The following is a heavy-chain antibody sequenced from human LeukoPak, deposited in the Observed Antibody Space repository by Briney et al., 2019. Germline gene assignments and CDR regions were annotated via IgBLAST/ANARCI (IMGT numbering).Heavy chain of an antibody. V-gene: IGHV4-59*08. Sequence: PSETLSLTCTVSGGSISSYYWSWIRQPPGKGLEWIGYIYYSGSTNYNPSLKSRVTISVDTSKNQFSLKLSSVTAADTAVYYCARGQAPDPSVSYYFDYWGQGTLVTVSS. J-gene: IGHJ4*02. CDR3: ARGQAPDPSVSYYFDY. CDR1: GGSISSYY. D-gene: IGHD5/OR15-5a*01. CDR2: IYYSGST.